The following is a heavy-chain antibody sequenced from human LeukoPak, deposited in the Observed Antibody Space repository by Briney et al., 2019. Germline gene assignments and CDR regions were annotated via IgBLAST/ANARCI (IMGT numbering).Heavy chain of an antibody. D-gene: IGHD1-26*01. V-gene: IGHV4-4*02. CDR2: IYHSGST. J-gene: IGHJ4*02. CDR1: GGSISSSNW. Sequence: SETLSLTCAVSGGSISSSNWWSWVRQPPGKGLEWIGEIYHSGSTNYNPSLKSRVTISVDKSKNQFSLKLGSVTAADTAVYYCARVSSGATTADYWGQGTLVTVSS. CDR3: ARVSSGATTADY.